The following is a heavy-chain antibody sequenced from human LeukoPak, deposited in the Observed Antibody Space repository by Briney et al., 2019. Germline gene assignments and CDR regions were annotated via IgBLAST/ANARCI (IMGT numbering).Heavy chain of an antibody. Sequence: GGSLRLSCVAFELTFSNYAMSWVRQAPGKGLEWVSAISASGDSTYYADSVKGRFTISRENSKNTLYLQMNSLRAEDTAVYYCAKDRPYYMDVWGKGTTVTISS. CDR3: AKDRPYYMDV. V-gene: IGHV3-23*01. CDR2: ISASGDST. CDR1: ELTFSNYA. J-gene: IGHJ6*03.